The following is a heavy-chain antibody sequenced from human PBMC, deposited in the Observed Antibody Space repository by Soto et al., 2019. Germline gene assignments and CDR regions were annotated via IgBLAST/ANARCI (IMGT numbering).Heavy chain of an antibody. Sequence: QVQVVESGGGVVQPGRSLGLACAASGFSLSNYGMHWVRQAPGKGLEGVAAMSYGGDNKYYADSVKGRFSISKDNSKNTLYLQMNSLGAEDTAVYYCAIGVHTSNYDSSGFDFWGQGTLVTVSS. D-gene: IGHD3-22*01. CDR2: MSYGGDNK. CDR1: GFSLSNYG. V-gene: IGHV3-30*03. J-gene: IGHJ4*02. CDR3: AIGVHTSNYDSSGFDF.